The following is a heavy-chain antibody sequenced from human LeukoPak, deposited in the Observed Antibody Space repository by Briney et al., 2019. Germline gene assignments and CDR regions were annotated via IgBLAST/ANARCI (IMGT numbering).Heavy chain of an antibody. D-gene: IGHD3-10*01. CDR1: GGSISSSSYY. V-gene: IGHV4-39*01. Sequence: PSETLSLTCTVSGGSISSSSYYWGWIRQPPGKGLEWIGSIYYSGSTYHNPSLKSRVTISVDTSKNQFSLKLSSVTAADTALYYCARKYYGSGSYYKDINFDYWGQGTLVTVSS. CDR2: IYYSGST. J-gene: IGHJ4*02. CDR3: ARKYYGSGSYYKDINFDY.